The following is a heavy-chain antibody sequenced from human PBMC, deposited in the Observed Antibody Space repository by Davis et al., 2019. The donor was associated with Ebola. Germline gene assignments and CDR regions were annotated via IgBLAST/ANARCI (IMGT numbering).Heavy chain of an antibody. CDR2: ISSDSRYI. V-gene: IGHV3-21*01. Sequence: GESLKISCAASGFTFNSHSMNWVRQAPGKGLDWVSSISSDSRYIFYADSVKGRFTISRDNAKNSLYLQMNSLTAEDTAVYYCTRDSARRELRTHDVFDLWGQGTMVIVSP. J-gene: IGHJ3*01. CDR1: GFTFNSHS. D-gene: IGHD3-10*01. CDR3: TRDSARRELRTHDVFDL.